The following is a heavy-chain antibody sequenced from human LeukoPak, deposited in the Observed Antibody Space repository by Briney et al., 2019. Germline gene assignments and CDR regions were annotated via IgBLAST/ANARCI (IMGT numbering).Heavy chain of an antibody. CDR3: ARESVQNYYYYYMDV. Sequence: PSETLSLTCTVSGGSLSSYYWNWIRQPAGKGLEWIGRIYTSGSTNYNPSLKSRVTMSVDTSKNQFSLKLSSVTAADTAVYYCARESVQNYYYYYMDVWGKGTTVTVSS. CDR1: GGSLSSYY. J-gene: IGHJ6*03. V-gene: IGHV4-4*07. CDR2: IYTSGST.